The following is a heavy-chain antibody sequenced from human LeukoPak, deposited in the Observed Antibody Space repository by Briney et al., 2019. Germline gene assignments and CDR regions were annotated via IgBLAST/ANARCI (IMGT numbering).Heavy chain of an antibody. D-gene: IGHD2-21*02. J-gene: IGHJ2*01. CDR2: IYHSGST. Sequence: SQTLSLTCVVSGGSLSSGDYSWSWIRQSPGKGLEWIGYIYHSGSTYYNPSLESRVTISLDRSKNQFSLKLSSVTAADTAVYYCARDHSVTGYWYFDLWGRGTLVTVSS. V-gene: IGHV4-30-2*06. CDR3: ARDHSVTGYWYFDL. CDR1: GGSLSSGDYS.